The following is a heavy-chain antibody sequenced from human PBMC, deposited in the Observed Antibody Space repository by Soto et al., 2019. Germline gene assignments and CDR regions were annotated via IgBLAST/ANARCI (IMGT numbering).Heavy chain of an antibody. J-gene: IGHJ3*02. Sequence: PSETLSLTCTVSCASIINYYWAWIRQSPGGGLESIGYVSNTATTTYNPSLKNRVTISVDASKSQFSLKLRSVTAADTAVYYCARARHDFWSGYYTGSKGGWAFDIWGQGTMVTVSS. D-gene: IGHD3-3*01. CDR2: VSNTATT. CDR3: ARARHDFWSGYYTGSKGGWAFDI. CDR1: CASIINYY. V-gene: IGHV4-59*01.